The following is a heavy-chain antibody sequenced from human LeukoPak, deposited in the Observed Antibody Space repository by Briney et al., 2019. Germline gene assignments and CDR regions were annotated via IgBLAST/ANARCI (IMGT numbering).Heavy chain of an antibody. V-gene: IGHV3-23*01. CDR3: AKFLPTHIVVANYYFDY. Sequence: GGSLRLSCAASGFTFSSYAMSWVRQAPGKGLEWVSATSGSGGSTYYADSVKGRFTISRDNSKNTLYLQMNSLRAEDTAVYYCAKFLPTHIVVANYYFDYWGQGTLVTVSS. J-gene: IGHJ4*02. D-gene: IGHD2-21*01. CDR2: TSGSGGST. CDR1: GFTFSSYA.